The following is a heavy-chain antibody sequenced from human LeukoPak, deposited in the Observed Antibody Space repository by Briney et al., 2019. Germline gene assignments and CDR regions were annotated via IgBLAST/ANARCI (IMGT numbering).Heavy chain of an antibody. D-gene: IGHD3-10*01. CDR3: ARDLYYYGSGSSLFFDY. CDR2: ISAYNGNT. Sequence: GASVKVSCKASGYTFTSYGISWVRQAPGQGLEWMGWISAYNGNTNYAQKLQGRVTMTTVTSTSTAYMELRSLRSDDTAVYYCARDLYYYGSGSSLFFDYWGQGTLVTVSS. V-gene: IGHV1-18*01. CDR1: GYTFTSYG. J-gene: IGHJ4*02.